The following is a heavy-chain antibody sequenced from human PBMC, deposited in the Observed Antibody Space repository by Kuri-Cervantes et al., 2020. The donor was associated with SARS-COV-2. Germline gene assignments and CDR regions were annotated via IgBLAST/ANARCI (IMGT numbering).Heavy chain of an antibody. Sequence: SVKVSCKASGGTFSSYAISWVRQAPGQGLEWMGWINPNSGGTNYAQKFQGRVTMTRDTSISTAYMELSRLRSDDTAVYYCARDLTDGGNWGNWFDPWGQGTLVTVSS. V-gene: IGHV1-2*02. CDR3: ARDLTDGGNWGNWFDP. D-gene: IGHD4-23*01. CDR2: INPNSGGT. CDR1: GGTFSSYA. J-gene: IGHJ5*02.